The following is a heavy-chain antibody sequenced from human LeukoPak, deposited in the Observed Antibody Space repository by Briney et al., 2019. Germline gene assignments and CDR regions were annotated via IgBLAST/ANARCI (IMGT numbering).Heavy chain of an antibody. CDR3: ARDSSYAFDI. J-gene: IGHJ3*02. Sequence: SETLSLTCAVSGYSISSGYYWGWIRQPPGKGLEWIGYIYYSGSTNCNPSLKSRVTISVDTSKNQFSLKLSSVTAADTAVYYCARDSSYAFDIWGQGTMVTVSS. V-gene: IGHV4-61*01. CDR2: IYYSGST. D-gene: IGHD6-6*01. CDR1: GYSISSGYY.